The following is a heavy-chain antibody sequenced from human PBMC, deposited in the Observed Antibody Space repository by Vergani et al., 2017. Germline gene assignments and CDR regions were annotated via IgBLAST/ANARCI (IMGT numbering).Heavy chain of an antibody. CDR2: INSDGSST. D-gene: IGHD5-12*01. J-gene: IGHJ4*02. Sequence: VQLVQSGAEVKKPGASVKVSCAASGFTFSSYWMHWVRQAPGKGLVWVSRINSDGSSTSYADSVKGRFTISRDNAKNTLYLQMNSLRAEDTAVYYCARETSSIVATLGDFDYWGQGTLVTVSS. V-gene: IGHV3-74*01. CDR3: ARETSSIVATLGDFDY. CDR1: GFTFSSYW.